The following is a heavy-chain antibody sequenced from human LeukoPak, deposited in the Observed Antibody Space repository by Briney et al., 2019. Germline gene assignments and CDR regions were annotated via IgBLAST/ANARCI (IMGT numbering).Heavy chain of an antibody. V-gene: IGHV3-53*01. CDR3: TSRVVVPAAISDY. CDR2: VYSGGTT. J-gene: IGHJ4*02. D-gene: IGHD2-2*01. CDR1: GFTVSSKH. Sequence: GGSLRLSCAASGFTVSSKHMTWVRQAPGKGLEGVSVVYSGGTTYYADSVKGRFTISKDNSNNTLYLQMNSLRAEDTAVYYCTSRVVVPAAISDYWGQGTLVTVSS.